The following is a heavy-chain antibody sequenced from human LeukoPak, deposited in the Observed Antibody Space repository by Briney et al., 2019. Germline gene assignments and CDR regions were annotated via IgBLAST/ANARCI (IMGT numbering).Heavy chain of an antibody. Sequence: GGSLRLSCAASGFTFSSYGMHWVRQAPGKGLEWVADISYDGSNKYYADSVKGRFTISRDNSKNTLYLKMISLRDEDTAVYYCATDGQGRVVVAAMYYFDYWGQGNLVTVSS. CDR3: ATDGQGRVVVAAMYYFDY. D-gene: IGHD2-21*02. CDR1: GFTFSSYG. V-gene: IGHV3-30*03. J-gene: IGHJ4*02. CDR2: ISYDGSNK.